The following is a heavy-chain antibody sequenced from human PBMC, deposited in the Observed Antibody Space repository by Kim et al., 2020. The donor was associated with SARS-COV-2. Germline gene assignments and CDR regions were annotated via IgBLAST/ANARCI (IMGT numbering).Heavy chain of an antibody. D-gene: IGHD1-1*01. J-gene: IGHJ4*02. V-gene: IGHV3-73*01. CDR3: TRLVSPGDSAMGTLDY. Sequence: GGSLRLSCAASGFTFSGSAMNWVRQAPGKGLEWVGRIRSKANNYATAYAASVKGRFTISRDDTKNTPYLQMNSLKAEDTAVYYCTRLVSPGDSAMGTLDYWGQGTLVTVSS. CDR2: IRSKANNYAT. CDR1: GFTFSGSA.